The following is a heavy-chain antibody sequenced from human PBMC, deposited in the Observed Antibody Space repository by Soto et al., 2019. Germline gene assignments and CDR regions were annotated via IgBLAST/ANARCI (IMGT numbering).Heavy chain of an antibody. J-gene: IGHJ4*02. V-gene: IGHV3-33*01. CDR2: IGYDGSNK. Sequence: PGGSLRLSCAASGFTFSSYGMHWVRQAPGKGLEWVAVIGYDGSNKYYADSVKGRFTISRDNSKNTLHLQMNSLRAEDTAVYYCARGGTWYSSAWPIDYWGQGTLVTVSS. CDR3: ARGGTWYSSAWPIDY. D-gene: IGHD6-19*01. CDR1: GFTFSSYG.